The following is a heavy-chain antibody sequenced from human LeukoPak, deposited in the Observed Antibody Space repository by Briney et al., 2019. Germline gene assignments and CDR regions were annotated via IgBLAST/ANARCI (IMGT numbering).Heavy chain of an antibody. CDR1: GGSFSGYY. D-gene: IGHD2-21*01. Sequence: SETLSLTCAVYGGSFSGYYWSWIRQPPGKGLEWIGEINHSGSTYYNPSLKSRVTISVDTSKNQFSLKLSSVTAADTAVYYCARDLGDYWYFDLWGRGTLVTVSS. J-gene: IGHJ2*01. CDR3: ARDLGDYWYFDL. CDR2: INHSGST. V-gene: IGHV4-34*01.